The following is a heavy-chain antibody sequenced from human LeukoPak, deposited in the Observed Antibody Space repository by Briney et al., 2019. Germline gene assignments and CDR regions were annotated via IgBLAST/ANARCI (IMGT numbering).Heavy chain of an antibody. CDR2: SRNKASTYTT. Sequence: PGGSLRLSCAASGFTFSDHYMDWVRQAPGKGLEWVGRSRNKASTYTTEYAASVKGRFTVSRGDSKNSVYLQMNSLKTEDTAVYYCTRPDSSGYVNYWGQGTLVTVSS. J-gene: IGHJ4*02. D-gene: IGHD3-22*01. CDR1: GFTFSDHY. V-gene: IGHV3-72*01. CDR3: TRPDSSGYVNY.